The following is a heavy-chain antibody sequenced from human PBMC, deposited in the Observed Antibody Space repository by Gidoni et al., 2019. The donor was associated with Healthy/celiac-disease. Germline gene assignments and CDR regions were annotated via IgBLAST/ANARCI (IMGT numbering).Heavy chain of an antibody. V-gene: IGHV3-23*01. D-gene: IGHD6-13*01. J-gene: IGHJ5*02. Sequence: EVQLLESGGGLVQPGGSLRLSCAASGCPFSTYAMPWVHQAPGKGREWVSAISGSGGSTYYADSVKGLFTISRDNSKNTLYLQMNSLRAEDTAVYYCAKERAIAAAGTGSVPKWFDPWGQGTLVTVSS. CDR2: ISGSGGST. CDR1: GCPFSTYA. CDR3: AKERAIAAAGTGSVPKWFDP.